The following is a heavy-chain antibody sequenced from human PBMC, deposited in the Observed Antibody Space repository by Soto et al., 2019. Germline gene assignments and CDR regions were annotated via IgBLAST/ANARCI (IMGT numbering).Heavy chain of an antibody. J-gene: IGHJ4*02. CDR1: GFTVINYY. CDR2: IYTAGRT. Sequence: GCLRLSCAASGFTVINYYMSWVRQSPGRGLQWVSVIYTAGRTYYADSVKGRFTISRDESKNTLYFQMDNLRAEDTATYYCARGKSRDAYNPLGYWGPGTLVTVPQ. CDR3: ARGKSRDAYNPLGY. D-gene: IGHD1-1*01. V-gene: IGHV3-53*01.